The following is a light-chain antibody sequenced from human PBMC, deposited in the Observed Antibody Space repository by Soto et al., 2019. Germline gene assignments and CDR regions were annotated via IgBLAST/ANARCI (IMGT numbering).Light chain of an antibody. CDR1: SSDVGAYNY. CDR3: TTYAGTYSFFYV. CDR2: EVS. Sequence: QSVLTQPPSAPGSPGQSVTISCTGTSSDVGAYNYVSWYQQLPGKAPKLIIYEVSKRPSGVPDRFSGSKSGNTASLTVSGLQAEDEADYYSTTYAGTYSFFYVFGTGTKVTVL. J-gene: IGLJ1*01. V-gene: IGLV2-8*01.